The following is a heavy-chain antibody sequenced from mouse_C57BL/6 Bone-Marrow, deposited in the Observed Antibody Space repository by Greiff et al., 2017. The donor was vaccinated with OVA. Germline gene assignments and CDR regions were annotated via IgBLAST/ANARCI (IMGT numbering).Heavy chain of an antibody. CDR1: GFTFSDFY. CDR2: SRNKVNDYTQ. V-gene: IGHV7-1*01. J-gene: IGHJ1*03. D-gene: IGHD4-1*01. Sequence: EVKVVESGGGLVQSGRSLRLSCETSGFTFSDFYMKWVRQAPGKGLEWIVASRNKVNDYTQEYSASVKGRFIVSRDTSQSILYLQMNALRAEDTAVDYCARELGQWYFDVWGTGTTVTVSS. CDR3: ARELGQWYFDV.